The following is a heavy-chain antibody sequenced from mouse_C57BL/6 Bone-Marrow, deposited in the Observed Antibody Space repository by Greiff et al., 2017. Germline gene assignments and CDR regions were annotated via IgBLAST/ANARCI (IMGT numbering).Heavy chain of an antibody. J-gene: IGHJ2*01. CDR1: GFTFSSYA. D-gene: IGHD2-5*01. CDR3: ARVEDSNYYFDY. CDR2: ISDGGSYT. Sequence: EVKVEESGGGLVKPGGSLKLSCAASGFTFSSYAMSWVRQTPEKRLEWVATISDGGSYTYYPDNVKGRFTISRDNAKNNLYLQMSHLKSEDTAMYYCARVEDSNYYFDYWGQGTTLTVSS. V-gene: IGHV5-4*03.